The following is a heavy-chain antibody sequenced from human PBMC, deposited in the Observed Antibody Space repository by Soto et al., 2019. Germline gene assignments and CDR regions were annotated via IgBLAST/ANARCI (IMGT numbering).Heavy chain of an antibody. CDR3: ARSSSSGWYLNWFDP. J-gene: IGHJ5*02. CDR1: GGSISNFH. V-gene: IGHV4-59*01. D-gene: IGHD6-19*01. Sequence: SETLSLTCNVSGGSISNFHLSWIRQPPGKGLEWIGYIYCSGNYYNPSLTSRVSMSLDKSKNQFSLKLSSVTAADTAVYYCARSSSSGWYLNWFDPWGQGTLVTVSS. CDR2: IYCSGN.